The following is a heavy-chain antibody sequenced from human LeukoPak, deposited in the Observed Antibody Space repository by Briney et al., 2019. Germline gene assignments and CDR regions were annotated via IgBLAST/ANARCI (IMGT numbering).Heavy chain of an antibody. CDR3: ARGYCSSTSCPNDSHFDY. V-gene: IGHV3-21*01. Sequence: PGGSLRLSCAASGFTFSSYSMNWGRQAPGKGREGVSSISSSSSYIYYADSVKGRFTISRDNSKNTLYLQMNSLRAEDTAVYYCARGYCSSTSCPNDSHFDYWGQGTLVTVAS. CDR1: GFTFSSYS. J-gene: IGHJ4*02. D-gene: IGHD2-2*01. CDR2: ISSSSSYI.